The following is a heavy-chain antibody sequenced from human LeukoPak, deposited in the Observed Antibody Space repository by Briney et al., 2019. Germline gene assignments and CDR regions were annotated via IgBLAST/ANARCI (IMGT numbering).Heavy chain of an antibody. V-gene: IGHV3-21*01. CDR2: ISSSSSYI. CDR1: GFTFSSYS. J-gene: IGHJ4*02. D-gene: IGHD2-2*01. Sequence: PGGSLRPSCAASGFTFSSYSMNWVRQAPGKGLEWVSSISSSSSYIYYADSVKGRFTISRDNAKNSLYLQMNSLRAEDTAVYYCARCSVPADDYWGQGTLVTVSS. CDR3: ARCSVPADDY.